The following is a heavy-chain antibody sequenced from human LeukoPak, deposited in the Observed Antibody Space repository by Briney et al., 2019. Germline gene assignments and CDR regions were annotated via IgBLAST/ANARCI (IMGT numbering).Heavy chain of an antibody. CDR3: ARTVVAARTYYCDY. J-gene: IGHJ4*02. V-gene: IGHV3-53*01. D-gene: IGHD2-15*01. Sequence: PGGSLRLSCEASGFTVSSNYMSWVRQAPEKGLEWVSVIYGGGTTYYADSVKGRFTISRDNSKNMLYLQMNSLRVEDTAVYYCARTVVAARTYYCDYWGQGTLVTVSS. CDR2: IYGGGTT. CDR1: GFTVSSNY.